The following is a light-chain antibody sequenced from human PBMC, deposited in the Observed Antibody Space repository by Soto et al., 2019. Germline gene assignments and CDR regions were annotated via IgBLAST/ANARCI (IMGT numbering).Light chain of an antibody. CDR2: GAS. Sequence: EIVLTQSPGTLSLSPGERATLSCRASQSVTSDFLAWYQQKPGQAPRLLIYGASSRAAGVPDRFTGSGSGTHFTLTISRLEPEDVAVYYCQVYGRSPLMYTFGQGTKLGVK. CDR3: QVYGRSPLMYT. V-gene: IGKV3-20*01. J-gene: IGKJ2*01. CDR1: QSVTSDF.